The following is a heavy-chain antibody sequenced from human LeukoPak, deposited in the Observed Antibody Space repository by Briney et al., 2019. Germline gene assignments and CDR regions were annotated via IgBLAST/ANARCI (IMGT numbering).Heavy chain of an antibody. CDR3: APTPSGYSLRFDY. CDR2: IFSSSSYI. CDR1: GFTFSSYS. J-gene: IGHJ4*02. Sequence: PGGSLRLSCAASGFTFSSYSMNWVRQAPGKGLEWVSSIFSSSSYIYYADSVKGRFTISRDNAKNSLYLQMNSLRVEDTAVYYCAPTPSGYSLRFDYWGQGTLVTVSS. D-gene: IGHD3-22*01. V-gene: IGHV3-21*01.